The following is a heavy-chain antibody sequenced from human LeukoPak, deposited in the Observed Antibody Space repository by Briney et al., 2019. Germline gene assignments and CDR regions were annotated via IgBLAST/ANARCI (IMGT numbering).Heavy chain of an antibody. Sequence: GGSLRLSCAASGFTFSDYYMSWIRQAPGKGLEWVSDISSSGSTIYYADSVKGRFTISRDNAKNSLYLQMNSLRAEDTAVYYCARDRGTQWLVRGDWFDPWGQGTLVTVSS. V-gene: IGHV3-11*01. CDR1: GFTFSDYY. CDR3: ARDRGTQWLVRGDWFDP. D-gene: IGHD6-19*01. J-gene: IGHJ5*02. CDR2: ISSSGSTI.